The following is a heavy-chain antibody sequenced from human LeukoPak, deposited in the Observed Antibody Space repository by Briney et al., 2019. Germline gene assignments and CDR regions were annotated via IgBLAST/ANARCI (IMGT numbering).Heavy chain of an antibody. CDR2: IYTSGST. CDR3: AMRERLAAAFDY. D-gene: IGHD6-13*01. V-gene: IGHV4-61*02. CDR1: GGSISSASYY. J-gene: IGHJ4*02. Sequence: KPSQTLSLTCTVSGGSISSASYYWSWIRQPAGKGLEWIGRIYTSGSTNYNPSLKSRVTISVDTSKNQFSLKLSSVTAADTAVYYCAMRERLAAAFDYWGQGTPVTVSS.